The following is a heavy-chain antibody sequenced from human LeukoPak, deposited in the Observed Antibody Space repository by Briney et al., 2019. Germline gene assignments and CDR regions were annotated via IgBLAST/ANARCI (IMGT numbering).Heavy chain of an antibody. CDR1: GFTFSSYA. J-gene: IGHJ5*02. CDR3: AKHASTSKNWFDP. CDR2: ISYDGSNK. D-gene: IGHD2/OR15-2a*01. V-gene: IGHV3-30-3*02. Sequence: GGSLRLSCAASGFTFSSYAMHWVRQAPGKGLEWVAVISYDGSNKYYADSVKGRFTISRDNSKNTLYLQMNSLRAEDTAVYYCAKHASTSKNWFDPWGQGTLVTVSS.